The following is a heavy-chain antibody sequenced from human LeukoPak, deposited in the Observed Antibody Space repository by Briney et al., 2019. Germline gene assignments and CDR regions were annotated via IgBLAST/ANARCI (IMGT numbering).Heavy chain of an antibody. CDR2: IYYSGST. J-gene: IGHJ3*02. V-gene: IGHV4-59*01. CDR3: ARDDYGDYVRTFDI. Sequence: SETLSLTCTVSGGSISSYYWSWIRQPPGKGLEWIGYIYYSGSTNYNPSLKSRVTISVDTSKNQFSLKLSSVTAADTAVYYCARDDYGDYVRTFDIWGQGTMVTVSS. CDR1: GGSISSYY. D-gene: IGHD4-17*01.